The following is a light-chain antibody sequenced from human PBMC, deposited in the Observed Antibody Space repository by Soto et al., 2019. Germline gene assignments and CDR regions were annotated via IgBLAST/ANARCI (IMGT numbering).Light chain of an antibody. J-gene: IGKJ3*01. CDR2: GAS. CDR3: QQYGSSPLFT. V-gene: IGKV3-20*01. Sequence: EIVLTQSPGTLSLSPGERVTLSCRASQNVSSSYLAWYQQKPGQAPRLLIYGASSRATGIPDRFSGSGSGTDFTLTISRLEPEDFAVYYCQQYGSSPLFTFGPGTKVDIK. CDR1: QNVSSSY.